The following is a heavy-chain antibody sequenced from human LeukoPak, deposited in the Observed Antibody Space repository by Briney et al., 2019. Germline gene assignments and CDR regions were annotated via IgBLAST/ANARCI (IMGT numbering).Heavy chain of an antibody. Sequence: GGSLRLSCAASGLTFSNYGMNWVRQAPGKGLEWLSYISSSSNTIYYADSVKGRFTISRDNDKNSLYLQMKSLRAEDTAVYYCARGNYDFWSGYCGVWGKGTTVTVSS. J-gene: IGHJ6*04. CDR3: ARGNYDFWSGYCGV. CDR1: GLTFSNYG. V-gene: IGHV3-48*01. D-gene: IGHD3-3*01. CDR2: ISSSSNTI.